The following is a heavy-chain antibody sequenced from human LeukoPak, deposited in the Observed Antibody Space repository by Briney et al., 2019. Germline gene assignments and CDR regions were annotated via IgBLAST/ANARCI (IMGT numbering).Heavy chain of an antibody. Sequence: ASVKVSCKASGYTFTSYDINWVRQATGQGLEWMGWMNPNSGNTGYAQKFQGRVTITRNTSISTAYMELSSLRSEDTAVYYCARGHDYGGNLPDAFDIWGQGTMVTVSS. D-gene: IGHD4-23*01. J-gene: IGHJ3*02. CDR2: MNPNSGNT. CDR3: ARGHDYGGNLPDAFDI. CDR1: GYTFTSYD. V-gene: IGHV1-8*03.